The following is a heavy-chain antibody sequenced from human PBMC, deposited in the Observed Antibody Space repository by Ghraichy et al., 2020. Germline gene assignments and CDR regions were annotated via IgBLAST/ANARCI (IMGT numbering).Heavy chain of an antibody. D-gene: IGHD1-14*01. V-gene: IGHV3-30*04. Sequence: GGSLRLSCAASGFTFSYYAMHWVRQAPGKGLEWVVVISYDGSNKYYADSVKGRFTISRDNFENTLYLEMNSLRAEDTAVYYCARGRREITSNGDFWGQGTLVTVSS. CDR2: ISYDGSNK. CDR3: ARGRREITSNGDF. J-gene: IGHJ4*02. CDR1: GFTFSYYA.